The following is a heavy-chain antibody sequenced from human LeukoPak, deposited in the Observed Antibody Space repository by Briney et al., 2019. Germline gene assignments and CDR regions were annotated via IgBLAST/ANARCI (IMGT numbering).Heavy chain of an antibody. J-gene: IGHJ5*02. V-gene: IGHV1-8*01. D-gene: IGHD6-13*01. Sequence: GASVKVSCKASGYTFTSYDINWVRQATGQGLEWMGWMNPNSGNTGYAQKFQGRVTMTTDTSTSTAYMELRSLRSDDTAVYYCARSAAAGRDWFDPWGQGTLVTVSS. CDR3: ARSAAAGRDWFDP. CDR1: GYTFTSYD. CDR2: MNPNSGNT.